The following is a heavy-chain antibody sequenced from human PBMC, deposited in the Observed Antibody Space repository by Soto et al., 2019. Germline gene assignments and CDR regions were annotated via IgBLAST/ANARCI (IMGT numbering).Heavy chain of an antibody. J-gene: IGHJ4*02. CDR2: INHSGST. Sequence: SETLSLTCAVYGGSFSGYYWSWIRQPPGKGLEWIGEINHSGSTNYNPSLKSRVTISVDTSKNQFSLKLSSVTAADTAVYYCARAHSSWLYYFDYWGQGTLVTVSS. CDR1: GGSFSGYY. D-gene: IGHD6-13*01. CDR3: ARAHSSWLYYFDY. V-gene: IGHV4-34*01.